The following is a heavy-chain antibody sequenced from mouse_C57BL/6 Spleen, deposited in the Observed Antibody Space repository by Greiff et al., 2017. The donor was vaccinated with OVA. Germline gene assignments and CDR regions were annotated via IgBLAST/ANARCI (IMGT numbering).Heavy chain of an antibody. V-gene: IGHV1-81*01. CDR2: IYPRSGNT. Sequence: QVQLKESGAELARPGASVKLSCKASGYTFTSYGISWVKQRTGQGLEWIGEIYPRSGNTYYNEKFKGKATLTADKSSSTAYMELRSLTSEDSAVYFCARAVATDYFDYWGQGTTLTVSS. CDR3: ARAVATDYFDY. J-gene: IGHJ2*01. D-gene: IGHD1-1*02. CDR1: GYTFTSYG.